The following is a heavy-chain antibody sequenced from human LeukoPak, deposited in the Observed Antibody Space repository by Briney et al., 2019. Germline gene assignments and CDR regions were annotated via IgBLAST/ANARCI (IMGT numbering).Heavy chain of an antibody. J-gene: IGHJ6*03. CDR2: INPSGGST. Sequence: ASVKVSCKASGYTFTSYHMHWVRQAPGQGLEWMGIINPSGGSTSYAQKFQGRVTMTRDTSTSTVYMELSSLRSEDTAVYYCARGTVTDPYYYYYYMDVWGKGTTVTVSS. CDR3: ARGTVTDPYYYYYYMDV. CDR1: GYTFTSYH. V-gene: IGHV1-46*01. D-gene: IGHD4-17*01.